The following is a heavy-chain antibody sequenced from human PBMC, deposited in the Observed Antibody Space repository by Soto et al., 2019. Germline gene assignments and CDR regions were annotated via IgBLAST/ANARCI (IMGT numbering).Heavy chain of an antibody. V-gene: IGHV1-69*04. Sequence: QVQLVQSGAEVKQPGSSVKVSCMTSGGSFSGYVFTWVRHAPGQGLEWMGRIIPVHNITNYAESLQGRVTISATTSSSTTYIDLSTLRSDDTADYFCGKEKSIFVIVTDVYELWGQGTLVIVSS. D-gene: IGHD3-3*01. J-gene: IGHJ1*01. CDR3: GKEKSIFVIVTDVYEL. CDR2: IIPVHNIT. CDR1: GGSFSGYV.